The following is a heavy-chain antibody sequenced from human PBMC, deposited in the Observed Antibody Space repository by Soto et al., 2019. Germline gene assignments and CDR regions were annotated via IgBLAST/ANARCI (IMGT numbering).Heavy chain of an antibody. CDR2: ISSSSSYI. Sequence: GGSLRLSCAASGFTFSSYSMNWVRQAPGKGLEWVSSISSSSSYIYYADSVKGRFTISRDNAKNSLYLQMNSLRAEDTAVYYCARDLTPAYMDVWGKGTTVTVSS. CDR1: GFTFSSYS. CDR3: ARDLTPAYMDV. V-gene: IGHV3-21*01. J-gene: IGHJ6*03.